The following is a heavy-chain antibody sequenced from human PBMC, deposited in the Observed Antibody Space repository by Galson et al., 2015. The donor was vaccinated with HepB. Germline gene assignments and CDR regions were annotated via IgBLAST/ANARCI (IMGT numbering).Heavy chain of an antibody. CDR3: ARAAVRITGWFDP. J-gene: IGHJ5*02. CDR1: GYSISSGYY. CDR2: IYHSGST. D-gene: IGHD3-16*01. Sequence: ETLSLTCTVSGYSISSGYYWGWIRQPPGKGLEWIGSIYHSGSTYYNPSLKSRVTISVDTSKNQFSLKLSSVTAADTAVYYCARAAVRITGWFDPWGQGTLVTVSS. V-gene: IGHV4-38-2*02.